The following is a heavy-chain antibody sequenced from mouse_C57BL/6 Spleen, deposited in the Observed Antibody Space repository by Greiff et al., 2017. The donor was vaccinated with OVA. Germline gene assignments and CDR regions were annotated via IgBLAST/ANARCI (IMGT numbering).Heavy chain of an antibody. CDR1: GFNIQDYY. Sequence: VQLQQSGAELVKPGASVQLSCTASGFNIQDYYMHWVKQRTEQGLEWIGRVDPEDGETKYAPKFQGKATITADTSSNTAYLQLSSLTSEYTAVYYCAYYGSSLHWYFDVWGTGTTATVSS. CDR3: AYYGSSLHWYFDV. D-gene: IGHD1-1*01. J-gene: IGHJ1*03. V-gene: IGHV14-2*01. CDR2: VDPEDGET.